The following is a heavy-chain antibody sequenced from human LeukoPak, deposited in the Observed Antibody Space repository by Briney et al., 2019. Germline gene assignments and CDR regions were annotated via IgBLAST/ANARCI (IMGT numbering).Heavy chain of an antibody. V-gene: IGHV3-23*01. D-gene: IGHD6-13*01. CDR2: ISGRGGST. Sequence: GGSLRLSCVASGFTFSSYAMSWVRQAPGKGLEWVSAISGRGGSTYVAESVKGRFSISRDNSKNTLYLQMNSLRAEDTAVYYCAKDLTAAGIELPSFDPWGQGTLVTVSS. J-gene: IGHJ5*02. CDR1: GFTFSSYA. CDR3: AKDLTAAGIELPSFDP.